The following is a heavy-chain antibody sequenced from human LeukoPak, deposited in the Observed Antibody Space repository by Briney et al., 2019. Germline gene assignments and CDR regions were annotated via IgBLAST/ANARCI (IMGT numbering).Heavy chain of an antibody. CDR3: ARDNDEQWLVRVFDY. Sequence: AASVKVSCKASGYTFTGYYMHWVRQAPGQGLEWMGWINPNSGGTNYAQKFQGRVTMTRDTSISTAYMELSRLRSDDTAVYYCARDNDEQWLVRVFDYWGQGTLVTASS. V-gene: IGHV1-2*02. CDR1: GYTFTGYY. D-gene: IGHD6-19*01. CDR2: INPNSGGT. J-gene: IGHJ4*02.